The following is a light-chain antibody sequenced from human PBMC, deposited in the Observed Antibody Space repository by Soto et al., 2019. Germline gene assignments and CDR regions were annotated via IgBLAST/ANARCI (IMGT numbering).Light chain of an antibody. Sequence: QLVLTQPASVSGSPGQSITISCTGNSSDVGGYNYVSWYQQHPGKAPKLMIYEVSHRPSGVSNRFSGSKSGNTASLTISGLQAEDEADYYCSSYTSSSTYVFGTGTKLTVL. J-gene: IGLJ1*01. CDR2: EVS. CDR1: SSDVGGYNY. V-gene: IGLV2-14*01. CDR3: SSYTSSSTYV.